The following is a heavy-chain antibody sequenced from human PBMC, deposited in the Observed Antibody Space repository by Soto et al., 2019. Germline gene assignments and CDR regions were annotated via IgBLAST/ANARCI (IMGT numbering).Heavy chain of an antibody. CDR1: GFTFSSYG. J-gene: IGHJ6*02. CDR3: SKDFVEVELLSLYYYYYGMDV. V-gene: IGHV3-30*18. CDR2: ISYDGSNK. D-gene: IGHD3-3*01. Sequence: GGSLRLSCAASGFTFSSYGMHWVRQAPGKGLEWVAVISYDGSNKYYADSVKGRFTISRDNSKNTLFLQKNSLRAGDTAVFYCSKDFVEVELLSLYYYYYGMDVLGQGTTVTVSS.